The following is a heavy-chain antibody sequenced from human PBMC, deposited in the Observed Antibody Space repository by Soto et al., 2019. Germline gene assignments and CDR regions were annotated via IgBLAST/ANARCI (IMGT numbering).Heavy chain of an antibody. J-gene: IGHJ4*02. Sequence: ASVKVSCEASGDTLASCAMHSVRQAQGKRLEWMGWINGGNGTTKYSQKFQGRVTITRDTSASTAYMELSSLRSEDTAMYYCARVSSAYYYDDSGYYPFAYWGQGTLVPFS. D-gene: IGHD3-22*01. CDR3: ARVSSAYYYDDSGYYPFAY. CDR1: GDTLASCA. V-gene: IGHV1-3*01. CDR2: INGGNGTT.